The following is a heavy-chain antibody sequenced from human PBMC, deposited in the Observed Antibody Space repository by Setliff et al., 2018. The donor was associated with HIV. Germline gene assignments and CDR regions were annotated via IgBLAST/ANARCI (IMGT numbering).Heavy chain of an antibody. CDR2: LKSRADGGTR. Sequence: GESLKISCTVSGITFTNAYMGWVRQAPGKGLEWVGRLKSRADGGTRDYAAPVKGRFTISGDDSKNTLYLQMNSLKAEDSAVYYCTTDKGILVRPLFNSWGQGTLVTVSS. V-gene: IGHV3-15*01. J-gene: IGHJ4*02. D-gene: IGHD5-18*01. CDR1: GITFTNAY. CDR3: TTDKGILVRPLFNS.